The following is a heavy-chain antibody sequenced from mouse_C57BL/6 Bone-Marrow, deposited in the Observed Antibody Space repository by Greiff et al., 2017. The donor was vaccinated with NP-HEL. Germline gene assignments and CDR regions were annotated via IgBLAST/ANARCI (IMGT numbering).Heavy chain of an antibody. CDR2: IDPANGNT. CDR3: AANYGSSLYYFDY. D-gene: IGHD1-1*01. J-gene: IGHJ2*01. Sequence: EVQRVESVAELVRPGASVKLSCTASGFNIKNTYMHWVKQRPEQGLEWIGRIDPANGNTKYAPKFQGKATITADTSSNTAYLQLSSLTSEDTAIYYCAANYGSSLYYFDYWGQGTTLTVSS. V-gene: IGHV14-3*01. CDR1: GFNIKNTY.